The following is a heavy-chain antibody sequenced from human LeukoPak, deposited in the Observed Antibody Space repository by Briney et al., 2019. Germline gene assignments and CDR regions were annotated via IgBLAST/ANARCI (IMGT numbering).Heavy chain of an antibody. V-gene: IGHV3-11*04. D-gene: IGHD3-22*01. Sequence: GGSLRLSCAASGFTFSDYYMSWIRQAPRKGLEWVSYVSSSGSTIYFADSVKGRFTISRDNAKNSLYLQMNSLRAEDTAVYYCARDHLYYYDSSGHFDYWGQGTLVTVSS. J-gene: IGHJ4*02. CDR1: GFTFSDYY. CDR2: VSSSGSTI. CDR3: ARDHLYYYDSSGHFDY.